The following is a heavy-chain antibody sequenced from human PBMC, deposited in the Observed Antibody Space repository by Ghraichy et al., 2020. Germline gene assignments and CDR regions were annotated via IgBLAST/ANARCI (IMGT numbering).Heavy chain of an antibody. D-gene: IGHD3-9*01. CDR2: IYSGGST. V-gene: IGHV3-66*02. Sequence: GGSLRLSCAASGFTVSSNYMSWVRQAPGKGLEWVSVIYSGGSTYYADSVKGRFTISRDNSKNTLYLQMNSLRAEDTAVYYCARDWVLDILTGYQSMNGMDVWGQGTTVTVSS. CDR1: GFTVSSNY. CDR3: ARDWVLDILTGYQSMNGMDV. J-gene: IGHJ6*02.